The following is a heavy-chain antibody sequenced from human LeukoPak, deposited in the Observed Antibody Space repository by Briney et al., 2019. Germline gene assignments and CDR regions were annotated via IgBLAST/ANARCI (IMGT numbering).Heavy chain of an antibody. Sequence: SETLSLTCTVSGDSIINGSYYWSWIRQPPGKGLEWIGCIYYSGSTYYNPSLKSRVIIPLDTSKNQLSLKLSSLTAADTAFYYCARDGRLWFGETNWFDPWGQGTLVTVSS. CDR1: GDSIINGSYY. CDR2: IYYSGST. CDR3: ARDGRLWFGETNWFDP. D-gene: IGHD3-10*01. V-gene: IGHV4-31*03. J-gene: IGHJ5*02.